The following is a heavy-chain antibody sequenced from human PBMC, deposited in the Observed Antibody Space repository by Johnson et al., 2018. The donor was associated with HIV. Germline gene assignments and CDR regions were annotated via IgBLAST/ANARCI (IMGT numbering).Heavy chain of an antibody. CDR3: AKGVSIVVIKDLSGAFDI. V-gene: IGHV3-13*01. CDR2: IGSAGDT. D-gene: IGHD3-22*01. Sequence: VQLVESGGGLVQPGGSLRLSCAASEFTFSNYDMHWVRQATGKGLEWVSAIGSAGDTYYADSVTGRFTISRDNSKNTLYLQMNSLRAEDTAVYYCAKGVSIVVIKDLSGAFDIWGQGTMVTVSS. CDR1: EFTFSNYD. J-gene: IGHJ3*02.